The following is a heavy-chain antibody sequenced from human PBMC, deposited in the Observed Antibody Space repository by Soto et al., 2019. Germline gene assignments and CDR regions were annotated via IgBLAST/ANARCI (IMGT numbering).Heavy chain of an antibody. CDR3: ARVRAAPGSYYVDY. V-gene: IGHV1-18*01. Sequence: QVQLVQSGAEVKKPGASVKVSCKASGYTFTSYGWVRQAPGQGLEWMGWISGSDGNTNYAQKLQGRVTMTTDASTSTAYMKLMSLRSEDTAVYYCARVRAAPGSYYVDYWCQVTLVTVSS. CDR2: ISGSDGNT. J-gene: IGHJ4*02. CDR1: GYTFTSYG. D-gene: IGHD6-13*01.